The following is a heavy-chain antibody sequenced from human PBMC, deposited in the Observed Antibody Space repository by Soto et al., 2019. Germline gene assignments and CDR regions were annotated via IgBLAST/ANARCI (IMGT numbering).Heavy chain of an antibody. J-gene: IGHJ6*02. CDR2: TIPALGKT. CDR3: ERGHFRPSAMDV. Sequence: ASVKVSCKTSGDNFKKNVFTWVRQAPGQGLEWMGGTIPALGKTHYIEKFQGRVTITVDDATRTVYMEVRDLTSEDTAIYYCERGHFRPSAMDVWGQGTTVTVSS. V-gene: IGHV1-69*10. CDR1: GDNFKKNV. D-gene: IGHD3-10*01.